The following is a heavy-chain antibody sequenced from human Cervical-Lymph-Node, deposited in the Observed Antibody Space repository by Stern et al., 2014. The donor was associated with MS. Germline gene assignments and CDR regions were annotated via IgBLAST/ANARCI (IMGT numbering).Heavy chain of an antibody. CDR1: GFTFDDYA. V-gene: IGHV3-9*01. CDR2: ISWNSGSI. Sequence: VQLVESGGGLVQPGRSLRLSCAASGFTFDDYAMHWVRQAPGKGLEWVSGISWNSGSIGYADSVKGRFTISRDNAKNSLYLQMNSLRAEDTALYYCAKGDYYDSSGYGSFDYWGQGTLVTVSS. CDR3: AKGDYYDSSGYGSFDY. D-gene: IGHD3-22*01. J-gene: IGHJ4*02.